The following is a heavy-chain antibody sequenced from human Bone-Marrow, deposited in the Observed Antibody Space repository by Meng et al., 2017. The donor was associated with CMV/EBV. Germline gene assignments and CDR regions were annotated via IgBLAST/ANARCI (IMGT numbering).Heavy chain of an antibody. CDR3: ARDRGAYYDFWSGYYGPYYYYGMDV. V-gene: IGHV6-1*01. Sequence: SETLSLTCAISGDSVSSNSAAWSWIRQSPSRGLEWLGRTYYRSKWYNDYAVSVRSRIIINPDTSKSQFSLHLNSVTPEDTAVYYCARDRGAYYDFWSGYYGPYYYYGMDVWGQGTTVTVSS. CDR2: TYYRSKWYN. D-gene: IGHD3-3*01. CDR1: GDSVSSNSAA. J-gene: IGHJ6*02.